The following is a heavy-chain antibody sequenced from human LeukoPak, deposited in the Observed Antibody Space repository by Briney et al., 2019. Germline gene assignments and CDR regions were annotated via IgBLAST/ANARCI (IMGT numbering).Heavy chain of an antibody. CDR2: IYYSGST. CDR1: GGCISSSISY. V-gene: IGHV4-39*01. D-gene: IGHD1-26*01. Sequence: PSETLSLTCTVSGGCISSSISYWGWIRHPPGKGLEWIATIYYSGSTYYSPSLKSRVTISVDTSKNQFSLKVTSMTAADTAVYYCARRIVGVIDAFDYWGQGALVTVSS. CDR3: ARRIVGVIDAFDY. J-gene: IGHJ4*02.